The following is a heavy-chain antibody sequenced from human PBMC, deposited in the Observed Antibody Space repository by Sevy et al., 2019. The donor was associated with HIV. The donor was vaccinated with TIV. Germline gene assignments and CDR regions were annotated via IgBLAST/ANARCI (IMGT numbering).Heavy chain of an antibody. Sequence: GGSLRLSCAASGFTFSSYGMHWVRQAPGKGLEWVANIKQDGSEKYYVDSVKGRFTISRDNAKNSLYLQMNSLRAEDTAVYYCARALVVVPAATLGYWGQGTLVTVSS. J-gene: IGHJ4*02. CDR1: GFTFSSYG. CDR2: IKQDGSEK. CDR3: ARALVVVPAATLGY. V-gene: IGHV3-7*01. D-gene: IGHD2-2*01.